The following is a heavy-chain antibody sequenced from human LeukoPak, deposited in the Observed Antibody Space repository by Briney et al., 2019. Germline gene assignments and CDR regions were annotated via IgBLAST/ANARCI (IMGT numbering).Heavy chain of an antibody. V-gene: IGHV3-20*04. CDR3: ARSSTTVTTRFFDL. CDR1: EFTFDDYG. D-gene: IGHD4-17*01. CDR2: ITWNGGQT. J-gene: IGHJ2*01. Sequence: PGGSLRLSCAASEFTFDDYGMSWVRQGPGKGLEWVSTITWNGGQTAYADSVKGRFTISRDNAKNSLYLEMNSLSPEDTALYYCARSSTTVTTRFFDLWGRGTLVTVSS.